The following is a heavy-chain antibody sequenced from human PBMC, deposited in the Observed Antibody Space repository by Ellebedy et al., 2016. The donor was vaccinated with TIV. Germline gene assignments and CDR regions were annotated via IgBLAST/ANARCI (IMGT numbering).Heavy chain of an antibody. CDR1: GFTFTSSA. CDR3: AASGVVTHPGYYYYYYGMDV. V-gene: IGHV1-58*02. J-gene: IGHJ6*02. Sequence: AASVKVSCKASGFTFTSSAMQWVRQARGQRLEWIGWIVVGSGNTNYAQKFQERVTITRDMSTSTAYMELSSLRSEDTAVYYCAASGVVTHPGYYYYYYGMDVWGQGTTVTVSS. CDR2: IVVGSGNT. D-gene: IGHD3-22*01.